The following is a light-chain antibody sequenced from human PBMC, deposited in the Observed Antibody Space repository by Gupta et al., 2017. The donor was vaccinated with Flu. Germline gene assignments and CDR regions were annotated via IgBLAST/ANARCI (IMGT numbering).Light chain of an antibody. V-gene: IGLV2-14*01. Sequence: QSALPQPASVSGSPGHSITISCTETISDVGGYNRVSWYQQHPGKAPKLIIYEVNSRPSGVSNRFSGCKSGNTASLTISGLQADDEADYYCSSYTRTRTSRIAWVFGGGTKLTVL. CDR1: ISDVGGYNR. J-gene: IGLJ3*02. CDR3: SSYTRTRTSRIAWV. CDR2: EVN.